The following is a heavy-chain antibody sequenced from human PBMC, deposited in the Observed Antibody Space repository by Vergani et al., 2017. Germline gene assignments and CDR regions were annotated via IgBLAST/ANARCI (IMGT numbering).Heavy chain of an antibody. Sequence: QVQLVQSGAEVKKPGASVKVSCKASGYTFTSYYMHWVRQAPGQGLEWMGIINPSGGSTSYAQKFQGRVTITADESTSTAYMELSSLRSEDTAVYYCAMGVAARIFDYWGQGTLVTVSS. D-gene: IGHD6-6*01. CDR3: AMGVAARIFDY. J-gene: IGHJ4*02. V-gene: IGHV1-46*01. CDR1: GYTFTSYY. CDR2: INPSGGST.